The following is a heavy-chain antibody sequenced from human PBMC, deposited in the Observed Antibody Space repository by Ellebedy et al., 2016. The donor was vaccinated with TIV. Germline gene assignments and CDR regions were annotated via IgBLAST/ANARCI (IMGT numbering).Heavy chain of an antibody. J-gene: IGHJ4*02. CDR1: GFTFSNYA. V-gene: IGHV3-23*01. CDR3: ARDLTEWEGYFDY. D-gene: IGHD1-26*01. Sequence: GESLKISCAASGFTFSNYAMSWVRQAPGKGLDWVSTISASGFGTYYADSVKGRFTISRDNSKNTLYLQMNSLRAEDTAVYYCARDLTEWEGYFDYWGQGTLVTVSS. CDR2: ISASGFGT.